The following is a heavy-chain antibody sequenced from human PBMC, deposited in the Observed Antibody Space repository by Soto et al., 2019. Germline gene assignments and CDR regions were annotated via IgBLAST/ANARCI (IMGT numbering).Heavy chain of an antibody. Sequence: GSLRLSCAASGFTFSSYSMNWVRQAPGKGLEWVSYISSSSSTIYYADSVKGRFTISRDNAKNSLYLQMNSLRAEDTAVYYCASDPRQYYYDSSGYSDFDYWGQGTLVTVSS. V-gene: IGHV3-48*01. D-gene: IGHD3-22*01. CDR1: GFTFSSYS. CDR2: ISSSSSTI. CDR3: ASDPRQYYYDSSGYSDFDY. J-gene: IGHJ4*02.